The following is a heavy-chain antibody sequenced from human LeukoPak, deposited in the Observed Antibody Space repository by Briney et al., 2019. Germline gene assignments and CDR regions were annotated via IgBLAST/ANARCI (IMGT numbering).Heavy chain of an antibody. D-gene: IGHD3-22*01. V-gene: IGHV1-18*01. CDR3: AKVRAGDSSGYCPDLTFDY. CDR1: GHTFTSYG. CDR2: ISSYNGNT. J-gene: IGHJ4*02. Sequence: ASVKVSCQASGHTFTSYGISWVRQAPGQGLEWMGWISSYNGNTNYAQKLQRRVTMTTDTSTSTAYRELRSLRSDDTAVYYCAKVRAGDSSGYCPDLTFDYWGQGTMVTVSS.